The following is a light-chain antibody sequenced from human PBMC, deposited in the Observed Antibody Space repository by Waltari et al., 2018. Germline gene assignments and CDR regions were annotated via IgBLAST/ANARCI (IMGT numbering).Light chain of an antibody. CDR1: SINIGSKT. J-gene: IGLJ3*02. CDR3: AVWDYSLNGWM. Sequence: QSVVTQSPSASGPPGQRFTNSCSGTSINIGSKTVNRYQHLPGTAPKLLIHNNNPRPSGVPDRFSGSKSDTSASLAISGLQSEDEAEYYCAVWDYSLNGWMFGGGTKLTVL. CDR2: NNN. V-gene: IGLV1-44*01.